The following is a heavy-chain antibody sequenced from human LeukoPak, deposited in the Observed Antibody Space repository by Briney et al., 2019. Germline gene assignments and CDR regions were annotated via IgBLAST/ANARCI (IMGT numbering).Heavy chain of an antibody. J-gene: IGHJ4*02. V-gene: IGHV3-23*01. CDR2: LSASGAAT. CDR1: GFTFSTYA. Sequence: GGSLRLSCSASGFTFSTYAMTWVRQAPGKGLVWVSALSASGAATKYADSVQGRFTISRDNSKNTVSLQMSGLRAEDTATYYCAKPVTDYDILTGYDYWGQGTLVTVSS. D-gene: IGHD3-9*01. CDR3: AKPVTDYDILTGYDY.